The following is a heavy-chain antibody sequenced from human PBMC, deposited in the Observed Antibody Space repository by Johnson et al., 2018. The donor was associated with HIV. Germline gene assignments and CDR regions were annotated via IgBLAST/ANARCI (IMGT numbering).Heavy chain of an antibody. CDR2: IYSGGST. D-gene: IGHD1-1*01. V-gene: IGHV3-53*01. CDR3: ARDRTGTTGDAFDI. J-gene: IGHJ3*02. Sequence: VQLVESGGGLIQPGGSLRLSCAASGFTVSSNYMSWVRQAPGKGLEWVSVIYSGGSTYYADSVKGRFTISRDNSKNTLYLQMNSLRAEDTAVYYCARDRTGTTGDAFDIWGQGTMVTVSS. CDR1: GFTVSSNY.